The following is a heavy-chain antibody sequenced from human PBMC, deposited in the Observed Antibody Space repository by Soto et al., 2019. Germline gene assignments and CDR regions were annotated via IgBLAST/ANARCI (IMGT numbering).Heavy chain of an antibody. V-gene: IGHV4-59*01. CDR3: ARDGGGGVDC. CDR2: IYYSGST. Sequence: SETLSLTCTVSGGSISSYYWSWIRQPPGKGLEWIGYIYYSGSTNYNPSLKSRVTISVDTSKNQFSLKLSSVTVADTAVYYCARDGGGGVDCWGQGTLVTVSS. CDR1: GGSISSYY. D-gene: IGHD3-3*01. J-gene: IGHJ4*02.